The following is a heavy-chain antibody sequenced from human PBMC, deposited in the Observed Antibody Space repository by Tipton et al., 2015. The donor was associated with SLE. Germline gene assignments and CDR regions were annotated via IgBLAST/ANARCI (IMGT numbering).Heavy chain of an antibody. J-gene: IGHJ4*02. CDR2: IYSNGST. Sequence: TLSLTCTVSGGSISSYYWSWIRQPPGKGLEWIGYIYSNGSTHYNPSLKSRVTISVDTSKDQFSLKLSSVTAADTAVYYCASRGRYSSGWSGDYWGQGTLVTVSS. V-gene: IGHV4-59*08. CDR3: ASRGRYSSGWSGDY. D-gene: IGHD6-19*01. CDR1: GGSISSYY.